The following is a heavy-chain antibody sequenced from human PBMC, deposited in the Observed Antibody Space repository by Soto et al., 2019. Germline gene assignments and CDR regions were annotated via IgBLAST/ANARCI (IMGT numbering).Heavy chain of an antibody. CDR3: ARDYLLERPSYYYYGMDV. J-gene: IGHJ6*02. CDR1: GYTFTSPY. Sequence: GASVQVSCKASGYTFTSPYMHWVRQAPGQGREWMGIINPSGGSTSYAQKFQGRVTMTRDTSTSTVYIELSRLRSEDTAVYYCARDYLLERPSYYYYGMDVWGQEATVTVSS. D-gene: IGHD1-1*01. V-gene: IGHV1-46*01. CDR2: INPSGGST.